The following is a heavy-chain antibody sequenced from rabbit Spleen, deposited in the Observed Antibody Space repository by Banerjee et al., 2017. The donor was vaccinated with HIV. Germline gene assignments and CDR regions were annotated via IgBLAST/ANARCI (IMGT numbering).Heavy chain of an antibody. Sequence: QSLEESGGGLVKPGASLTLTCKASGFSFNSGYDMCWVRQAPGKGLEWIACIYAGSSGSTYSATWAKGRFTISKTSSTTVTLQMTSLRAADTATYFCARDSGTSFSTYGMDLWGPGTLVTVS. CDR2: IYAGSSGST. CDR3: ARDSGTSFSTYGMDL. D-gene: IGHD8-1*01. CDR1: GFSFNSGYD. J-gene: IGHJ6*01. V-gene: IGHV1S40*01.